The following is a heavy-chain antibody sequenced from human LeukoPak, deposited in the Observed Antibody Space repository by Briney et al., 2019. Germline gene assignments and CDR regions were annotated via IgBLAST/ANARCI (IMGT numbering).Heavy chain of an antibody. CDR1: GDSINPISSSTYY. CDR3: ASQLPTAAADTRGYFDY. Sequence: SETLSLTCTVSGDSINPISSSTYYWGWIRQAPGKGLEWIGRLFYGYNAHYNPSLRSRATLSVDTSNPHVSLKLTSRTAADAAVYFWASQLPTAAADTRGYFDYWGQGTVVTVSS. V-gene: IGHV4-39*02. J-gene: IGHJ4*02. D-gene: IGHD6-25*01. CDR2: LFYGYNA.